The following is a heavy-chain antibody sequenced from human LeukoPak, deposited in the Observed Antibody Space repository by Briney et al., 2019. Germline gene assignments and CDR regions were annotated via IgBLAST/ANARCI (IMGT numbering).Heavy chain of an antibody. V-gene: IGHV4-39*01. CDR2: IYYSGST. CDR1: GGSISSSSYY. J-gene: IGHJ3*02. CDR3: ARTDIMITFGGVISDAFDI. D-gene: IGHD3-16*01. Sequence: SETLSLTCTVSGGSISSSSYYWGWIRQPPGKGLEWIGSIYYSGSTYYNPSLKSRVTISVDTSKNQFSLKLSSVTAADTAVYYCARTDIMITFGGVISDAFDIWGQGTMVTVSS.